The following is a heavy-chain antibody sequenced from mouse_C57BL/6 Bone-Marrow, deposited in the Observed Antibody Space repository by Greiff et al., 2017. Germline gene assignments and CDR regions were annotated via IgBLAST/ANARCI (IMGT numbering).Heavy chain of an antibody. V-gene: IGHV3-8*01. J-gene: IGHJ2*01. D-gene: IGHD1-1*01. Sequence: VQLQQSGPGLAKPSQTLSLTCSVTGYSITSDYWNLIRKFPGNKLEYMWYISYSGSTYYNPSLKSRLSITRDTFKNQYYLQLNSVATGDTATYYCARRGIYGSSSFDYWGQGTTLAVSS. CDR2: ISYSGST. CDR1: GYSITSDY. CDR3: ARRGIYGSSSFDY.